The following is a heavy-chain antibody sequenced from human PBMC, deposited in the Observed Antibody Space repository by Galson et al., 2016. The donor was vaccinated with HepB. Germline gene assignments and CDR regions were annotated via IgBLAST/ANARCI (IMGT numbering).Heavy chain of an antibody. CDR2: IGSAGDT. CDR3: ARGVVEVLGKYYSDY. D-gene: IGHD2/OR15-2a*01. Sequence: SLRLSCAASGFTFSRYDMHWVRQVTGNGLEWVSGIGSAGDTYYPDSVKGRFTISRENAKNSFYLQMSNLRGEDTAVYYCARGVVEVLGKYYSDYWGQGTLVTVSS. CDR1: GFTFSRYD. J-gene: IGHJ4*02. V-gene: IGHV3-13*01.